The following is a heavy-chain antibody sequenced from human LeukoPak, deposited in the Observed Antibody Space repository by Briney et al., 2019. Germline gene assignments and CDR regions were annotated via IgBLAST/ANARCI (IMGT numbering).Heavy chain of an antibody. D-gene: IGHD2-15*01. J-gene: IGHJ4*02. Sequence: SETLSLTCAVYGGSFSGYYWSWIRQPPGKGLEWIGEINHSGSTNYNPSLKSRVTISVDTSKNQFSLKLSSVTAADTAVYYCAAWRYSYYFDYWGQGTLVTVSS. V-gene: IGHV4-34*01. CDR3: AAWRYSYYFDY. CDR2: INHSGST. CDR1: GGSFSGYY.